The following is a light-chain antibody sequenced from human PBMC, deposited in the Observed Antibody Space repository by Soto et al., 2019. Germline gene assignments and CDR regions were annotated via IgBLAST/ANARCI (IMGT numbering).Light chain of an antibody. CDR1: SSDVGSHKS. V-gene: IGLV2-18*02. CDR3: SAYIGSITPHV. J-gene: IGLJ1*01. CDR2: EVN. Sequence: QSALTQPPSVSGSPGQSVTISCSGSSSDVGSHKSVSWYKQAPGTSPKLIIFEVNNRPSGVPDRFSGSKSGNTASLTISGLQAEDEADYYCSAYIGSITPHVFGTGTKLTVL.